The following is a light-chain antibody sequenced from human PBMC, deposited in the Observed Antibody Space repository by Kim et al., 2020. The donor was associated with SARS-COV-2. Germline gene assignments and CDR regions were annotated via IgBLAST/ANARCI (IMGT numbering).Light chain of an antibody. Sequence: ASVGDRVSISCWASQNIYEWLAWYQQKPGKAPVVLIYKAATLERGVPSRFSGSGFGTEFTLTITNLQPDDSATYYCQQYSNYPLTFGPGTKVDIK. J-gene: IGKJ3*01. CDR2: KAA. V-gene: IGKV1-5*03. CDR3: QQYSNYPLT. CDR1: QNIYEW.